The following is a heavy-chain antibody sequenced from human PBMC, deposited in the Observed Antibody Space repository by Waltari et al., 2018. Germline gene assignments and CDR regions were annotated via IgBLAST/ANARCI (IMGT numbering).Heavy chain of an antibody. Sequence: QVQLVQSGAEVKKPGSSLKVSCRASGGTFSRHTISWLRQAPGQGLQWLGGIVPLCGTTNDEQKLQARVTINADELTSTVYMELSSLRSEDTDVYYCAKNMGIGVTTTPGVFDSWGQGTLVTVSS. CDR3: AKNMGIGVTTTPGVFDS. V-gene: IGHV1-69*01. CDR2: IVPLCGTT. J-gene: IGHJ4*02. D-gene: IGHD6-19*01. CDR1: GGTFSRHT.